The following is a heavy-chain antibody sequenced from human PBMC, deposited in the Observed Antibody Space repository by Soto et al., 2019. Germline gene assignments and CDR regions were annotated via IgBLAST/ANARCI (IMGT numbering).Heavy chain of an antibody. CDR1: DSPLSSFV. D-gene: IGHD5-12*01. CDR2: ISYDGSNK. Sequence: ESGGGVVQPGSPLNPPCPAPDSPLSSFVLNWAGQAQGKGLGWVAVISYDGSNKYYADSVKGRFTISRDNSKNTLYLQMNSLRAEDTAVYYCARVAVEMATIHVFDYWGQGTLVTVSS. V-gene: IGHV3-30-3*01. CDR3: ARVAVEMATIHVFDY. J-gene: IGHJ4*02.